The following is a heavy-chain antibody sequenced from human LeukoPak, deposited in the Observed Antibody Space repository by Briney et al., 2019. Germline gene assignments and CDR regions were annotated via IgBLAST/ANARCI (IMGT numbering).Heavy chain of an antibody. CDR3: ARPKSYYDSSGYINWFDP. Sequence: SETLSLTCAVYGGSFSGYYWSWIRQPPGKGLEWIGEINHSGSTNYNPSLKSRVTISADTSKNQFSLKLSSVTAADTAVYYCARPKSYYDSSGYINWFDPWGQGTLVTVSS. V-gene: IGHV4-34*01. D-gene: IGHD3-22*01. CDR2: INHSGST. CDR1: GGSFSGYY. J-gene: IGHJ5*02.